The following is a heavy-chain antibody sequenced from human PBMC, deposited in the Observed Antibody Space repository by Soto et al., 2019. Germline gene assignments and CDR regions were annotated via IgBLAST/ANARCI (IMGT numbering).Heavy chain of an antibody. CDR1: AFTPSSYW. CDR3: TRDPPGTGIDY. Sequence: GRSLRLSCAVSAFTPSSYWMHWDRQAPGKGLVRVSCINTDGSSTNYGDSVKGRFTITRDNGKNTLYLQMISLRAEDTAVYYCTRDPPGTGIDYWGQGTMVTVSS. V-gene: IGHV3-74*01. J-gene: IGHJ4*02. D-gene: IGHD1-1*01. CDR2: INTDGSST.